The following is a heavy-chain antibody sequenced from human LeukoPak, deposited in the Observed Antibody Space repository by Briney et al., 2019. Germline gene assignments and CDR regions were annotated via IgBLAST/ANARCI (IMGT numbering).Heavy chain of an antibody. CDR1: GVSISSSEW. CDR2: IHRAGRT. D-gene: IGHD4-17*01. V-gene: IGHV4-4*02. J-gene: IGHJ4*02. CDR3: ASLTVTTKDY. Sequence: SGTLSLTCAVSGVSISSSEWWIWVRQPPGQGLEWIGEIHRAGRTRYNPSLKSRVTISVDTSKNQFSLKLSSVTAADTAVYYCASLTVTTKDYWGQGTLVTVSS.